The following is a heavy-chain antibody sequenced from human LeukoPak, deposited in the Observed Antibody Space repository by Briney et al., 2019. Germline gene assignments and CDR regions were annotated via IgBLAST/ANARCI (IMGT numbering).Heavy chain of an antibody. CDR3: ARNSLNNYGYFY. D-gene: IGHD4-17*01. J-gene: IGHJ4*02. V-gene: IGHV4-39*01. CDR1: GGSISSSSYS. CDR2: IHYDGNT. Sequence: PSETLSLTCTVSGGSISSSSYSWTWIRQPPGKGLEWIGSIHYDGNTYYKPSLRSRVTISVDTSNQFSLRLSSATAADTATYYFARNSLNNYGYFYWGQGNLVNVFS.